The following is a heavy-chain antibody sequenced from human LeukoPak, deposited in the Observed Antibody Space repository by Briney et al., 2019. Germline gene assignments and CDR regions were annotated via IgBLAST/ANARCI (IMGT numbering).Heavy chain of an antibody. J-gene: IGHJ4*02. CDR2: IYYSGST. V-gene: IGHV4-39*01. CDR3: ARHPHRKVLRYFDWLLPGFDY. CDR1: GGSIISDTYY. Sequence: SETLSLTCAVSGGSIISDTYYWGWIHQPPGKGLEWIGSIYYSGSTYYNPSLKSRVTISVDTSKNQFSLKLSSVTAADTAVYYCARHPHRKVLRYFDWLLPGFDYWGQGTLVTVSS. D-gene: IGHD3-9*01.